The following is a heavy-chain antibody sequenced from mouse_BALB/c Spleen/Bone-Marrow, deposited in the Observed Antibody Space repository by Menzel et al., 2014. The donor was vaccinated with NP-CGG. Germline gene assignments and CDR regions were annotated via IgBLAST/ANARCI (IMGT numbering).Heavy chain of an antibody. V-gene: IGHV7-3*02. Sequence: EVQLVESGGCLVQPGGSLRLSCETSGFTFTDYYMSWVRQPPGKALEWLGFIRNKAKGYTTDYSASVKGRFTISRDNSQSISYLQMNTLRAEDSATYYCARDENVGIYWYYDVWGAGTTVTVPS. CDR1: GFTFTDYY. CDR2: IRNKAKGYTT. CDR3: ARDENVGIYWYYDV. J-gene: IGHJ1*01.